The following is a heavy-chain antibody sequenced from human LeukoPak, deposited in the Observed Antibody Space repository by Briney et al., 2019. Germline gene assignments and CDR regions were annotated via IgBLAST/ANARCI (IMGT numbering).Heavy chain of an antibody. V-gene: IGHV4-31*03. CDR2: IYYSGST. J-gene: IGHJ6*02. CDR1: LGSISSGGYY. Sequence: PSDTLSLTCTVSLGSISSGGYYWSWIRPPPGKGLEWVGDIYYSGSTYYNPSLKSRVTISVDTSKNQFSLKLSSVTAADTAVYYCARADPYYYYYGMDVWGQGTTVTVSS. CDR3: ARADPYYYYYGMDV.